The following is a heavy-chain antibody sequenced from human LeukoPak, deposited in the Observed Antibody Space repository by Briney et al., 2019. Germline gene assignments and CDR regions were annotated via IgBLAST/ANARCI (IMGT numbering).Heavy chain of an antibody. CDR3: SRHGFLEEVGYDY. J-gene: IGHJ4*02. CDR2: IYYSGST. Sequence: KPSETLSLTCTVSGCLFRNYCWCWIRQPPGKGLEWIGYIYYSGSTNYKPSLKSRVTISVDTSKNQFSVNTTSQTAADAAVYHCSRHGFLEEVGYDYWGQGILVTVSS. CDR1: GCLFRNYC. D-gene: IGHD1-26*01. V-gene: IGHV4-59*08.